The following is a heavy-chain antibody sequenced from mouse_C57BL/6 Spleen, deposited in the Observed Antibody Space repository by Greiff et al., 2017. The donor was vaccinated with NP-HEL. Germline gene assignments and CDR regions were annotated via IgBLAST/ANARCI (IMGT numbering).Heavy chain of an antibody. J-gene: IGHJ3*01. CDR1: GYTFTDYY. Sequence: EVQLQQSGPELVKPGASVKISCKASGYTFTDYYMNWVKQSHGKSLEWIGDINPNNGGTSYNQKFKGKATLTVDKSSSTAYMELRSLTSEDSAVYYCASAYYSNVAWFAYWGQGTLVTVSA. CDR3: ASAYYSNVAWFAY. CDR2: INPNNGGT. D-gene: IGHD2-5*01. V-gene: IGHV1-26*01.